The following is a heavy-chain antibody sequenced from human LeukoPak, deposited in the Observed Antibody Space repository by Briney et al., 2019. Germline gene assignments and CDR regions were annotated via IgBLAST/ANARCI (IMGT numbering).Heavy chain of an antibody. V-gene: IGHV3-53*01. CDR2: IYTGGRT. Sequence: GGSLRLSCAASGLSVSSNNINWVRQAPGKGLEWVSVIYTGGRTYYADSVKGRFTISRDNSKNTLYLQMNSLRAEDTAVYYCARDSSSGWYFDYWGQGTLVTVPS. CDR3: ARDSSSGWYFDY. J-gene: IGHJ4*02. CDR1: GLSVSSNN. D-gene: IGHD6-19*01.